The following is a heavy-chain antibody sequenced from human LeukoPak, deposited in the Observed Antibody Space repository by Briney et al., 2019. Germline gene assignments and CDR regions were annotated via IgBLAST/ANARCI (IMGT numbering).Heavy chain of an antibody. Sequence: PGGSLRLSCAASGFTFSSYGMHWVRQAPGKGLEWVAVISYDGSNKYYADSVKGRFTISRDNSKNTLYLQMNSLRAEDTAVYYCAKDAVRDLRFGYGMDVWGQGTTVTVSS. D-gene: IGHD3-3*01. CDR2: ISYDGSNK. J-gene: IGHJ6*02. V-gene: IGHV3-30*18. CDR1: GFTFSSYG. CDR3: AKDAVRDLRFGYGMDV.